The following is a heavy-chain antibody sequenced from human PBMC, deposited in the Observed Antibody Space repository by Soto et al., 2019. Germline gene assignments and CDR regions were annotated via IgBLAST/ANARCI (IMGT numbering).Heavy chain of an antibody. J-gene: IGHJ4*02. V-gene: IGHV1-2*04. Sequence: ASVKVSCKASGYTLTDYYIHWVRQAPGQGLEWMGSFNPDSGDTNYAQKFQDWVTMTRDTSISTAYLELSRLRSDDTAVYYCAREGTYYFDYWGQGTLVTV. CDR2: FNPDSGDT. CDR1: GYTLTDYY. CDR3: AREGTYYFDY.